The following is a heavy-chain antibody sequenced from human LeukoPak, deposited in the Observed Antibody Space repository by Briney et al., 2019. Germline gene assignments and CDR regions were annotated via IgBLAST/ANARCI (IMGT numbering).Heavy chain of an antibody. CDR3: ARDQGSSSWGPGSYYYYYGMDV. J-gene: IGHJ6*02. CDR1: GFTFSSYE. Sequence: GGSLRLSCAASGFTFSSYEMNWVRQVPGKGLEWVSYISSCGSTIYYADSVKGRFTISRDNAKNSLYLQMNSLRAEDTAVYYCARDQGSSSWGPGSYYYYYGMDVWGQGTTVTVSS. D-gene: IGHD6-13*01. CDR2: ISSCGSTI. V-gene: IGHV3-48*03.